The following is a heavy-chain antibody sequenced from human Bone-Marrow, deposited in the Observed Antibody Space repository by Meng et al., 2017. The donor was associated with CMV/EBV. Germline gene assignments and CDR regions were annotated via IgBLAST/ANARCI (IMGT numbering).Heavy chain of an antibody. CDR3: AKGSHSSGWPRDWFDP. J-gene: IGHJ5*02. CDR1: GFIFSSHS. D-gene: IGHD6-19*01. CDR2: IRYDGGNK. V-gene: IGHV3-33*06. Sequence: GESLKISCAASGFIFSSHSMNWVRQAPGKGLEWVAVIRYDGGNKYYEDSVKGRFTISRDNSKNTLYLQMNSLRAEDTAVYYCAKGSHSSGWPRDWFDPWGQGTLVTVSS.